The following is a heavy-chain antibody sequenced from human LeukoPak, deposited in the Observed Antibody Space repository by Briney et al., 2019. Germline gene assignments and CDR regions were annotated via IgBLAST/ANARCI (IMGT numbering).Heavy chain of an antibody. V-gene: IGHV3-30*02. CDR1: GFTFYTYS. Sequence: GGSLRLSCAASGFTFYTYSMNWVRQAPGKGLEWVTFIRYDGSNTNYVESVKGRFTISRDNSKNTLYLQMNSLRPEDTAIYYCVKDGGHCSTGSCRHFDEWGQGTLVTVSS. J-gene: IGHJ4*02. D-gene: IGHD3-16*02. CDR3: VKDGGHCSTGSCRHFDE. CDR2: IRYDGSNT.